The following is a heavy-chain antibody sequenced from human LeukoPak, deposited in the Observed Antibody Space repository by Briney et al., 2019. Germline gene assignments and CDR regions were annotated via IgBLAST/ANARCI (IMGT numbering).Heavy chain of an antibody. D-gene: IGHD6-13*01. CDR3: ARDSHIAAAAIDAFDI. CDR2: IIPILGIA. CDR1: GGTFSSYA. V-gene: IGHV1-69*04. Sequence: SVKVSCKASGGTFSSYAISWVRQAPGQGLEWMGRIIPILGIANYAQKFQGRVTTTADKSTSTAYMELSSLRSEDTAVYYCARDSHIAAAAIDAFDIWGQGTMVTVSS. J-gene: IGHJ3*02.